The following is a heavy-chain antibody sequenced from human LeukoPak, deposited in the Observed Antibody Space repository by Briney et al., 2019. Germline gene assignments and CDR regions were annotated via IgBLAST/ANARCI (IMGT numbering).Heavy chain of an antibody. D-gene: IGHD6-19*01. J-gene: IGHJ4*02. Sequence: GGSLRLSCAASGFTFSNYAMNWVRQAPGKGLEWVSSISSSSSYIYYADSVKGRFTISRDNAKNSLYLQMNSLRAEDTAVYYCARDYHVYSSGSFDYWGQGTLVTVSS. V-gene: IGHV3-21*01. CDR2: ISSSSSYI. CDR1: GFTFSNYA. CDR3: ARDYHVYSSGSFDY.